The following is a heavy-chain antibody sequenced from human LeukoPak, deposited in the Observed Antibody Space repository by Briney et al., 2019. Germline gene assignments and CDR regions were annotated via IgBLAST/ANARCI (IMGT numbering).Heavy chain of an antibody. Sequence: SETLSLTCTASGGSISSYYWSWIRQPPGKGLEWIGYIYYSGSTNYNPSLKSRVTISVDTSKNQFSLKLSSVTAADTAVYYCARTRGYSYGYFRFDYWGQGTLVTVSS. J-gene: IGHJ4*02. CDR2: IYYSGST. V-gene: IGHV4-59*08. CDR3: ARTRGYSYGYFRFDY. CDR1: GGSISSYY. D-gene: IGHD5-18*01.